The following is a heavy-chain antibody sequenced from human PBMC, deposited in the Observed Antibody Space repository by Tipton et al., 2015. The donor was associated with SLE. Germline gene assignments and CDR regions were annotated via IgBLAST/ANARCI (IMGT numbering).Heavy chain of an antibody. CDR3: ARAETYCTNGVCYAFDI. CDR2: ISSSSSYT. J-gene: IGHJ3*02. D-gene: IGHD2-8*01. CDR1: GFTFSDYY. V-gene: IGHV3-11*06. Sequence: GSLRLSCAASGFTFSDYYMSWIRQAPGKGLEWVSYISSSSSYTNYADSVKGRFTISRDNAKNSLYLQMNSLRAEDTAVYYCARAETYCTNGVCYAFDIWGQGTMVTVSS.